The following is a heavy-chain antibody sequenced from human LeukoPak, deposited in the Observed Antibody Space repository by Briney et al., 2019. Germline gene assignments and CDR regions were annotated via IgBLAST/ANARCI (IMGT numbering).Heavy chain of an antibody. V-gene: IGHV4-34*01. J-gene: IGHJ4*02. CDR3: ARQRYYGVYYYGSGSSEANDY. CDR2: IDHIGRT. CDR1: GESFRGYY. D-gene: IGHD3-10*01. Sequence: PSETLSLTCAVYGESFRGYYWTWIRQTPGKGLEWIGEIDHIGRTTYNPSLKSRVTISVDTSKNQFSLKLSSVTAADTAVYYCARQRYYGVYYYGSGSSEANDYWGQGTLVTVSS.